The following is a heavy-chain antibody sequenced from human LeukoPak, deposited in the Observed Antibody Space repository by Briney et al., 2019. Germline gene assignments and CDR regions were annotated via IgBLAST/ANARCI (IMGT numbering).Heavy chain of an antibody. V-gene: IGHV3-21*01. CDR1: GFTFSSYS. Sequence: PGVSLRLSCAASGFTFSSYSMNWVRQAPGKGLEWGSSISRSSSYIYYADSVKGRFTISRDNAKNSLYLQMNSLRAEDTAVYYCARGDGGAGGYDYWGQGTLVTVSS. J-gene: IGHJ4*02. D-gene: IGHD1-26*01. CDR2: ISRSSSYI. CDR3: ARGDGGAGGYDY.